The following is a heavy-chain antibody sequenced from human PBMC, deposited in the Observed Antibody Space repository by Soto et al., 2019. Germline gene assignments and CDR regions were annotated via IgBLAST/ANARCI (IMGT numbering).Heavy chain of an antibody. V-gene: IGHV3-23*01. CDR2: ISANGGST. D-gene: IGHD3-9*01. CDR3: AKVNSVDSPDAFDI. CDR1: GFTFSSYA. Sequence: EVQLLESGGGLVQPGGSLRLSCAASGFTFSSYAMSWVRQAPGKGLEWVSTISANGGSTYYADSVKGRFTISRDNSKNPLYLRMNSLRAEDTAVYYCAKVNSVDSPDAFDIWGQGTMVTVS. J-gene: IGHJ3*02.